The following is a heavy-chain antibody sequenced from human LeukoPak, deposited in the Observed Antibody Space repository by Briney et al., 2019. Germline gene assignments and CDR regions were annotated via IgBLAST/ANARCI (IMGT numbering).Heavy chain of an antibody. CDR2: IYYSGST. CDR3: ARQAERYYDSSGYFDY. Sequence: SETLSLTCTVPGGSFSSYYWSWIRQPPGKRLEWIGYIYYSGSTDYSPSLRSRVTISVDTSKIQFSLKLSSVTAADTAVYYCARQAERYYDSSGYFDYWGQGTLVTVSS. J-gene: IGHJ4*02. V-gene: IGHV4-59*08. CDR1: GGSFSSYY. D-gene: IGHD3-22*01.